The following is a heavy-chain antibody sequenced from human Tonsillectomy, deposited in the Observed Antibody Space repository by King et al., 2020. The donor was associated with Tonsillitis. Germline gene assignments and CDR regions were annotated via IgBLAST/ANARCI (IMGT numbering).Heavy chain of an antibody. V-gene: IGHV4-59*01. CDR2: IHYTGTT. J-gene: IGHJ4*02. CDR1: GGSISGYY. D-gene: IGHD2-2*01. CDR3: ARDYCNTTSCYPFDY. Sequence: PLQESGPGLVKPSETLSLTCNVSGGSISGYYWSWIRPPPGKGLEWIGYIHYTGTTKYSPSLKSRVTISVDTSKNQFSLKLRSVTAADTAFYYCARDYCNTTSCYPFDYWGQGTLVTVSS.